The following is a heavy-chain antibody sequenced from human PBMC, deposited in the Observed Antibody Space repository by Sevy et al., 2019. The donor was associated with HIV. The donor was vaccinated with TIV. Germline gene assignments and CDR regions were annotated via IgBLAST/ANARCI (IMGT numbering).Heavy chain of an antibody. CDR2: IYSGGST. D-gene: IGHD6-19*01. CDR3: ARTQRSGWYLDAFDI. J-gene: IGHJ3*02. Sequence: GGSLRLSCAASGFTVSSNYMSWVRQAPGKGLEWVSVIYSGGSTYYADSVKGRFTISRDNSKNTLYLQMNSLRAEDTDVYYCARTQRSGWYLDAFDIWGQGTMVTVSS. CDR1: GFTVSSNY. V-gene: IGHV3-53*01.